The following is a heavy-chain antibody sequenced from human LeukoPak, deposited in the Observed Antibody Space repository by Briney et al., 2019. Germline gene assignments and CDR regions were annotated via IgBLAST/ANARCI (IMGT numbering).Heavy chain of an antibody. J-gene: IGHJ4*02. V-gene: IGHV4-39*01. D-gene: IGHD6-13*01. CDR2: IYYSGST. CDR1: GGSISSSSYY. CDR3: ARLSSSWDYFDY. Sequence: SETLSLTCTVSGGSISSSSYYWGWIRQPPGKGLEWIGSIYYSGSTYYNPSLQSRVTISVDTPENQFSLKLGSVTAADTAVYYCARLSSSWDYFDYWGQGTLVAVSS.